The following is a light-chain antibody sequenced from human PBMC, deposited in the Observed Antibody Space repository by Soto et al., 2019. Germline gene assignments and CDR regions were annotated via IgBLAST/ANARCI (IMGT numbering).Light chain of an antibody. CDR2: AAS. CDR1: QGISSY. V-gene: IGKV1D-8*03. J-gene: IGKJ1*01. CDR3: QQYNSYWT. Sequence: VIWMTQSPSLLSASTGDRFTISCRMSQGISSYLAWYQQKPGKAPKLLIYAASSLQTGIPSRFSGTGSGTDFTLTISSLQPDDFATYYCQQYNSYWTFGQGTKVDIK.